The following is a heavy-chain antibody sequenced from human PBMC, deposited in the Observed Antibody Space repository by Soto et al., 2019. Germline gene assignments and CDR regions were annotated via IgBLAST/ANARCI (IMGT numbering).Heavy chain of an antibody. CDR3: ARAGYCGPGCYYYFDY. CDR1: GFTFSSYS. J-gene: IGHJ4*02. CDR2: IKPDGSAT. D-gene: IGHD2-21*02. Sequence: LRLSCAASGFTFSSYSMNWVRQAPGKGLEWVAYIKPDGSATYYVDSEKGRFTISRDNAKNSLYLQMNSLRVEDTSVYYCARAGYCGPGCYYYFDYWGQGTLVTVSS. V-gene: IGHV3-7*01.